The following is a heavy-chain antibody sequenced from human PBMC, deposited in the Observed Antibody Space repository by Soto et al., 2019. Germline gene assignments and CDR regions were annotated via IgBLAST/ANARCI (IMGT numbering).Heavy chain of an antibody. CDR3: ARHDIKAVPNWIQTKNYYMDV. Sequence: SETLSLTCTVSGGSISSSSYYWGWIRQPPGKGLEWIGSIYYSGSTYYNPSLKSRVTISVDTSKNQFSLKLSSVTAADTAVYYCARHDIKAVPNWIQTKNYYMDVWGKGTTVTVSS. V-gene: IGHV4-39*01. J-gene: IGHJ6*03. CDR2: IYYSGST. D-gene: IGHD1-20*01. CDR1: GGSISSSSYY.